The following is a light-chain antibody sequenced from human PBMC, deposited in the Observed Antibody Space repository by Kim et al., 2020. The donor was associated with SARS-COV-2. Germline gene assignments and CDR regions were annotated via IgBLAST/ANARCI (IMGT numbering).Light chain of an antibody. V-gene: IGKV1-5*01. Sequence: DIQMTQSPSTLSASVGDRVTITCRASQSITSWLAWYQQKPGKAPKLLIYDASTLETGVPSRFSGSGSGTEYTLTISSLQPDDSATYYCQHYNSYSPWTFGQGTKVDIK. CDR2: DAS. CDR1: QSITSW. CDR3: QHYNSYSPWT. J-gene: IGKJ1*01.